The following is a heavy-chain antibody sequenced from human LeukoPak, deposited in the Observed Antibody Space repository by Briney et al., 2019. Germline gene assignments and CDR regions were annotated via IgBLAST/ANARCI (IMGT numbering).Heavy chain of an antibody. V-gene: IGHV4-31*03. CDR2: IYYSGST. CDR1: GGSISSGGYY. J-gene: IGHJ4*02. CDR3: ASGDNDPLFDY. Sequence: PSEALSLTCTVSGGSISSGGYYWSWIRQHPGKGLEWIGSIYYSGSTNCNPSLQGRVTISLDTSRNQFSLKLSSVTAADTAVYYCASGDNDPLFDYWGQGTLVTVSS. D-gene: IGHD1-1*01.